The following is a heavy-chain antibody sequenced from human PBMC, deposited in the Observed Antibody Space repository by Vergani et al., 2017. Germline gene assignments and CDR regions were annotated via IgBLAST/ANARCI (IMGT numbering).Heavy chain of an antibody. D-gene: IGHD6-13*01. CDR1: GGPISSGSYY. J-gene: IGHJ4*02. Sequence: QVQLQESGPGLVKPSQTLSLTCTVSGGPISSGSYYWSWIRQPAGKGLEWIGRIYTSGSTNYNPSRKSRVTMSVDTSKNQFSLKLSSVTAADTAVYYCARGSAAGTYNWGQGTLVTVSS. CDR3: ARGSAAGTYN. V-gene: IGHV4-61*02. CDR2: IYTSGST.